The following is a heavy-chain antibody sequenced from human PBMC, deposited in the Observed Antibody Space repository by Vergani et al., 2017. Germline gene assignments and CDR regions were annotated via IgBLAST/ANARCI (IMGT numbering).Heavy chain of an antibody. V-gene: IGHV3-21*01. CDR1: GFTFSSYS. J-gene: IGHJ4*02. CDR2: INSFSSDM. Sequence: VQLVESGGGLVKPGGSLRLSCAASGFTFSSYSMKWVRQAPGKGLEWVSSINSFSSDMYYADSVRGRFAISRDNAKNSLYLQMNNLRVDDTALYFCAGGYRRGALDYWGQGTLVTVSS. D-gene: IGHD5-18*01. CDR3: AGGYRRGALDY.